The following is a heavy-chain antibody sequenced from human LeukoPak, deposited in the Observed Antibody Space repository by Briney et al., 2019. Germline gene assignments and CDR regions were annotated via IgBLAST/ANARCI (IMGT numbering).Heavy chain of an antibody. CDR3: ASKWVTYYYNSSAYHYPTDVFDI. CDR2: IRYDGSNK. CDR1: GFTFSSYG. Sequence: GGSLRLSCAASGFTFSSYGMHWVRQAPGKGLEWVAFIRYDGSNKYYADSVKGRFTISRDNSKNTLYLQMNSLRAEDTAVYYCASKWVTYYYNSSAYHYPTDVFDIWGQGTMVTVSS. V-gene: IGHV3-30*02. D-gene: IGHD3-22*01. J-gene: IGHJ3*02.